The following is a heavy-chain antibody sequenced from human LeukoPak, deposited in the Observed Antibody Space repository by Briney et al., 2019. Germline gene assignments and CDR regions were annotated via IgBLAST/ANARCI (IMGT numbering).Heavy chain of an antibody. CDR3: VLGSPFDY. D-gene: IGHD3-10*01. CDR1: GFTFSSYA. V-gene: IGHV3-48*02. Sequence: PGGSLRLSCAASGFTFSSYAMSWVRQAPGKGLEWVSYISSSSRSIYYADSVKGRFTISRDNANNSLSLQMNSLRDEDTAVYYCVLGSPFDYWGQGTLVTVSS. J-gene: IGHJ4*02. CDR2: ISSSSRSI.